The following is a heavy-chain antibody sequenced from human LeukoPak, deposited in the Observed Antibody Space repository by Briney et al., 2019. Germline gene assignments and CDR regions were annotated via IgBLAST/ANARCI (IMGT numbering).Heavy chain of an antibody. D-gene: IGHD6-13*01. J-gene: IGHJ4*02. CDR1: GGSFSGYY. Sequence: SETPSLTCAVYGGSFSGYYWSWIRQPPGKGLEWIGEINHSGSTNYNPSLKSRVTISVDTSKNQFSLKLTSVTAADTAVYYRARVATSSWYLGQGTLVTVSS. CDR2: INHSGST. CDR3: ARVATSSWY. V-gene: IGHV4-34*01.